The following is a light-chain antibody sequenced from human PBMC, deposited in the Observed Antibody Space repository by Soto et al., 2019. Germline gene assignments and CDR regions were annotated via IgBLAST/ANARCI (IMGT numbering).Light chain of an antibody. J-gene: IGKJ4*01. CDR2: DAS. V-gene: IGKV3-11*01. CDR1: ESIGNY. Sequence: EVVLTQSPATLSLSPGERATLSCRASESIGNYLAWYQQKLGQAPKLLIYDASHRAIGIPGRFSGDGSGTAFTLTISSVEPEDFAFSYCQWRSDWPPRLTFGGGTKVEIK. CDR3: QWRSDWPPRLT.